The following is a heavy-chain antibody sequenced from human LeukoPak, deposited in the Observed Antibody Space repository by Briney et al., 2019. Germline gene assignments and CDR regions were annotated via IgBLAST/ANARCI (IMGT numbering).Heavy chain of an antibody. CDR3: AKDQGLVGATYDSVSPGSFDY. CDR1: GFTFSSYA. Sequence: GGSLRLSCAASGFTFSSYAMSWVRQAPGKGLEWVSAISGSGGSTYYADSAKGRFTISRDNSKNTLYLQMYSLRAEDTAVYYCAKDQGLVGATYDSVSPGSFDYWGQGTLVTVSS. D-gene: IGHD1-26*01. V-gene: IGHV3-23*01. J-gene: IGHJ4*02. CDR2: ISGSGGST.